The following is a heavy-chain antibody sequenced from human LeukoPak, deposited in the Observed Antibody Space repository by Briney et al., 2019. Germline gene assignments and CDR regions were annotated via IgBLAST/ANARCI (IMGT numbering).Heavy chain of an antibody. Sequence: SGTLSLTCAVSGGSISSSNWWSWVRQPPGKGLEWIGEIYHSGSTNYNPSLKSRVTIAVDKSKNQFSLKLSSVTAADTAVYYCARGRGFYDFWSGYYGTNPFDYWGQGTLVTVSS. CDR2: IYHSGST. V-gene: IGHV4-4*02. CDR3: ARGRGFYDFWSGYYGTNPFDY. CDR1: GGSISSSNW. J-gene: IGHJ4*02. D-gene: IGHD3-3*01.